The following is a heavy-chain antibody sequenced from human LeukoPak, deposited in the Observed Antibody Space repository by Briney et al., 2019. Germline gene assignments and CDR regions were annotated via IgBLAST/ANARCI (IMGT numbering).Heavy chain of an antibody. CDR3: ARQGQLLWFGELTNEYYFDY. D-gene: IGHD3-10*01. V-gene: IGHV1-69*13. Sequence: SVKVSCKASGGTFSSYAISWVRQAPGQGLEWMGGIIPTFGTANYAQKFQGRVTITADESTSTAYMELSSLRSEDTAVYYCARQGQLLWFGELTNEYYFDYWGQGTLVTVSS. J-gene: IGHJ4*02. CDR1: GGTFSSYA. CDR2: IIPTFGTA.